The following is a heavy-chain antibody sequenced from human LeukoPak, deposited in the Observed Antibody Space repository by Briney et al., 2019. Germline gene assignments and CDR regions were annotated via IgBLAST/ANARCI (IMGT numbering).Heavy chain of an antibody. D-gene: IGHD3-22*01. CDR2: IYTRGST. J-gene: IGHJ4*02. CDR3: ARGRDSSGYECYFDY. CDR1: GGSIRTSD. V-gene: IGHV4-4*07. Sequence: EPLSLTCTVSGGSIRTSDWSWIRQPAGKGLKWIGRIYTRGSTNYTPSLQSRVTMSVDTSKNQFSLKLSSVTAADTAIYYCARGRDSSGYECYFDYWGQGTLVTVSS.